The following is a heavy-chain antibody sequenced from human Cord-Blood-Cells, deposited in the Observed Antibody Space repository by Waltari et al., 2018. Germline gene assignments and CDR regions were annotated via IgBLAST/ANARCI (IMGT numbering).Heavy chain of an antibody. D-gene: IGHD7-27*01. CDR3: AKREANWGSRGHFDL. CDR2: ISGSGGST. CDR1: GLTFGSYA. Sequence: EVQLVESGGGLVQPGGSLGLSCAASGLTFGSYAMSWVRQAPGKGLEWVSAISGSGGSTYYADSVKGRFTISRDNSKNTLYLQMNSLRAEDTAVYYCAKREANWGSRGHFDLWGRGTLVTVSS. J-gene: IGHJ2*01. V-gene: IGHV3-23*04.